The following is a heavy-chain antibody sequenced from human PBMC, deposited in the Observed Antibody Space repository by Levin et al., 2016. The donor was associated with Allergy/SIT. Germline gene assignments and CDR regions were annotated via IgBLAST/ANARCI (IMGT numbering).Heavy chain of an antibody. CDR3: TTALSVAVRDAFDM. D-gene: IGHD6-19*01. Sequence: ASVKVSCKASGYNFINYGITWVRQAPGQGPEWMGWINPYNGNTNFAQKFQGRVAITTDTSTSTAYMDLRSLSSEDTAMYYCTTALSVAVRDAFDMWGQGTMVIVSS. CDR1: GYNFINYG. V-gene: IGHV1-18*01. J-gene: IGHJ3*02. CDR2: INPYNGNT.